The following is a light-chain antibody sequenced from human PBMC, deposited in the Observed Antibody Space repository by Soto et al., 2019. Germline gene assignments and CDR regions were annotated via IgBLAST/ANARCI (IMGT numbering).Light chain of an antibody. CDR1: QSVSSN. V-gene: IGKV3-15*01. CDR2: GAS. CDR3: QQYNNWPPIT. J-gene: IGKJ5*01. Sequence: EIVMTQSPATLSVSPGERATLFCRASQSVSSNLAWYQQKPGQAHRLLIYGASTRATRIPARFSGSGSGTEFTLTISSLQSEDFAVYYCQQYNNWPPITFGQGTRLEIK.